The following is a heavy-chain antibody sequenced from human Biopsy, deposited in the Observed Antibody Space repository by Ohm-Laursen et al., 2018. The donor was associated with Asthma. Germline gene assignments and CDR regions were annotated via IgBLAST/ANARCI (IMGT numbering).Heavy chain of an antibody. J-gene: IGHJ5*02. V-gene: IGHV4-34*01. Sequence: SETLSLTCAVYGGSFSGYYWSWIRQPPGKGLERIGEINHSGSTNYNPSLKSRVTISVDTSKNQFSLKLSSVTAADTAVYYCARAGQCSSTSCYNPGWFDPWGQGTLVTVSS. CDR3: ARAGQCSSTSCYNPGWFDP. D-gene: IGHD2-2*01. CDR2: INHSGST. CDR1: GGSFSGYY.